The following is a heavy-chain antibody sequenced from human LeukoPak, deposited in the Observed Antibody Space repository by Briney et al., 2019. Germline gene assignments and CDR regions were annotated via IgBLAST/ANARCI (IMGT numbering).Heavy chain of an antibody. CDR1: GGSFSGYY. Sequence: SETLSLTCAVYGGSFSGYYWSWIRQPPGKGLEWIGETNHSGSTNYNPSLKSRVTISVDTSKNQFSLKLSSVTAADTAVYYCARRGSEFYYYGSGTTYYYYMDVWGKGTTVTVSS. J-gene: IGHJ6*03. CDR2: TNHSGST. V-gene: IGHV4-34*01. CDR3: ARRGSEFYYYGSGTTYYYYMDV. D-gene: IGHD3-10*01.